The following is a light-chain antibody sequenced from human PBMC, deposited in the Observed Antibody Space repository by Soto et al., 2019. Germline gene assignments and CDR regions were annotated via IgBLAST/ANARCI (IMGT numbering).Light chain of an antibody. CDR3: SSYAGNNNV. V-gene: IGLV2-8*01. J-gene: IGLJ3*02. Sequence: QSALTQPPSASGSPGQSVTTSCTGTSSDVGNYNYVSGYQQHPGKVPKLMIYEVTKRPSGVPDRFSGSKSGNTASLTVSGLQSEDEADYYCSSYAGNNNVFGGGTKHTLL. CDR2: EVT. CDR1: SSDVGNYNY.